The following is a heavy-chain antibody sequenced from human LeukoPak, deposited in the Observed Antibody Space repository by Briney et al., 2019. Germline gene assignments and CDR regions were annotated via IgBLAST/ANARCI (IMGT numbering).Heavy chain of an antibody. V-gene: IGHV1-18*01. CDR1: GYTFTSYG. D-gene: IGHD3-3*01. CDR2: ISAYNGNT. J-gene: IGHJ6*04. CDR3: ARAGYSDFWMDV. Sequence: GASVKVSCKASGYTFTSYGISWVRQAPGQGLEWMGWISAYNGNTNYAQKLQGRVTMTTDTSTSTAYMDLTSLRPEDTAVYYCARAGYSDFWMDVWGKGTTVTVSS.